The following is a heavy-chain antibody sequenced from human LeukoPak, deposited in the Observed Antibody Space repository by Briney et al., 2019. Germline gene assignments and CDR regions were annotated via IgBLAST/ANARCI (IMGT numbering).Heavy chain of an antibody. CDR3: ARDRVPYDFWSGYV. D-gene: IGHD3-3*01. J-gene: IGHJ4*02. CDR1: GFTFDDYG. Sequence: GGSLRLSCAASGFTFDDYGMSWVRQAPGKGLEWVSGINWYGGSTGYADSVKGRFTISRDNAKNSLYLQMNSLRAEDTALYYCARDRVPYDFWSGYVWGQGTLVTVSS. CDR2: INWYGGST. V-gene: IGHV3-20*04.